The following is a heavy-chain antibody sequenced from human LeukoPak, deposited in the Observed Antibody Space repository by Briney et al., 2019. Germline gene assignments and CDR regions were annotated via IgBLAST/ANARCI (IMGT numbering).Heavy chain of an antibody. CDR2: MNPNSGNT. D-gene: IGHD6-6*01. J-gene: IGHJ5*02. V-gene: IGHV1-8*01. Sequence: ASVKVSCKASGYTFTSYDINWVRQATGQGLEWMGWMNPNSGNTGYAQKFQGRVTTTRNTSISTAYMELSSLRSEDTAVYYCARGDSSSTANWFDPWGQGTLVTVSS. CDR1: GYTFTSYD. CDR3: ARGDSSSTANWFDP.